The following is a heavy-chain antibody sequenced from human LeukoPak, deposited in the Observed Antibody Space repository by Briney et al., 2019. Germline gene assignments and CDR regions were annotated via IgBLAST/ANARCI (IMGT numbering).Heavy chain of an antibody. Sequence: SETLSLTCTVSGGSISSSSYYWGWIRQPLGKGLEWIGSIYYSGSTYYNPSLKSRVTISVDTSKNQFSLKLSSVTAAATAVYYCAQWLQDYFDYWGQGTLVTVSS. V-gene: IGHV4-39*01. J-gene: IGHJ4*02. D-gene: IGHD3-22*01. CDR1: GGSISSSSYY. CDR2: IYYSGST. CDR3: AQWLQDYFDY.